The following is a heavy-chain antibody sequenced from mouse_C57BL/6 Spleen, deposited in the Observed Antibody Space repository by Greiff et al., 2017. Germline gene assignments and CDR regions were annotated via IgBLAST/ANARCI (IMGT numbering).Heavy chain of an antibody. V-gene: IGHV1-50*01. D-gene: IGHD1-1*01. CDR2: IDPSDSYT. Sequence: QVQLQQPGAELVKPGASVKLSCKASGYTFTSYWMQWVKQRPGQGLEWIGEIDPSDSYTNYNQKFKGKATLTVDTSSSTAYMQLSSLTSEDSAVYYCAHTVVAPYYAMDYWGQGTSVTVSS. CDR3: AHTVVAPYYAMDY. J-gene: IGHJ4*01. CDR1: GYTFTSYW.